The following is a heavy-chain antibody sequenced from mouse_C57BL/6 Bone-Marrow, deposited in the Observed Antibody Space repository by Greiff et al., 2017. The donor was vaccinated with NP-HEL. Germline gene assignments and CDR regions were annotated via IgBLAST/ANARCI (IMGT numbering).Heavy chain of an antibody. V-gene: IGHV1-81*01. Sequence: QVHVKQSGAELARPGASVKLSCKASGYTFTSYGISWVKQRTGQGLEWIGEIYPRSGNTYYNEKFKGKATLTADKSSSTAYMELRSLTSEDSAVYFCAREGDGYYDYWGQGTTLTVSS. CDR2: IYPRSGNT. J-gene: IGHJ2*01. D-gene: IGHD2-3*01. CDR3: AREGDGYYDY. CDR1: GYTFTSYG.